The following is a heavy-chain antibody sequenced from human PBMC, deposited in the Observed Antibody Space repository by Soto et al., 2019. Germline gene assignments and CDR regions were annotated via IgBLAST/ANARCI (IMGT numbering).Heavy chain of an antibody. CDR1: GFTFSSYA. D-gene: IGHD1-26*01. CDR2: ISGSGGNA. Sequence: PGGSLRLSCAASGFTFSSYAMSWVRQAPGKGLEWVSTISGSGGNAYYADSVKGRFSISRDNSKNTLRLQMTSLRADATAVYYCAKDGASGSYPPYYYFGMEVWGRRSKGTVAS. J-gene: IGHJ6*01. V-gene: IGHV3-23*01. CDR3: AKDGASGSYPPYYYFGMEV.